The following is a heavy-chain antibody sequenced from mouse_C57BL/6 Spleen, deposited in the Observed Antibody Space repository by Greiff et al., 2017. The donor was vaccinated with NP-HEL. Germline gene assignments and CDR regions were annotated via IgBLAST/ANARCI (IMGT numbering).Heavy chain of an antibody. CDR2: IDPSDSYT. D-gene: IGHD2-4*01. Sequence: QVQLQQPGAELVMPGASVKLSCKASGYTFTSYWMHWVKQRPGQGLEWIGEIDPSDSYTNYNQKFKGKSTLTVDKSSSTAYMQLSSLTSEDSAVYYCARRDDYNYYAMDYWGQGTSVTVSS. J-gene: IGHJ4*01. CDR1: GYTFTSYW. CDR3: ARRDDYNYYAMDY. V-gene: IGHV1-69*01.